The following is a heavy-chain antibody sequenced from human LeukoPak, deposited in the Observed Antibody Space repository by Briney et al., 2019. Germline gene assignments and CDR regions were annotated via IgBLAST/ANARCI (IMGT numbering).Heavy chain of an antibody. D-gene: IGHD1-7*01. CDR3: ASGTPPNYYYYYYMDG. CDR1: GGTFSSYA. CDR2: IIPIFGTA. V-gene: IGHV1-69*13. Sequence: SVKVSCKASGGTFSSYAISWVRQAPGQGLEWMGGIIPIFGTANYAQKFQGRVTITADESTSTAYMELSSLRSEDTAVYYCASGTPPNYYYYYYMDGWGKGATVTVSS. J-gene: IGHJ6*03.